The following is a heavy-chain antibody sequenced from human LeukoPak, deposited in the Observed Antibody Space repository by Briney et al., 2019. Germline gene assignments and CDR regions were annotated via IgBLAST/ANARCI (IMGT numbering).Heavy chain of an antibody. CDR1: GFTFGDYA. Sequence: GSLRLSCTASGFTFGDYAMSWFRQAPGKGLEWVGFIRSKAYGGTTEYAASVKGRFTISRDDSKSIAYLQMNSLKTEDTAVYYCTRGSIAASRRYYFDYWGQGTLVTVSS. J-gene: IGHJ4*02. V-gene: IGHV3-49*03. D-gene: IGHD6-6*01. CDR2: IRSKAYGGTT. CDR3: TRGSIAASRRYYFDY.